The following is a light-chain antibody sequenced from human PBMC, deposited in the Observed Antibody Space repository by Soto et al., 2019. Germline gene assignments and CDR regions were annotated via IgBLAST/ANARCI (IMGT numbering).Light chain of an antibody. J-gene: IGLJ3*02. CDR3: SSYASNDPHLV. CDR1: NSDVGGYNY. Sequence: QSALTQPASVSGSPRQSSTISCTGTNSDVGGYNYVSWYQHHPDKAPKLMIYDVNKRPSGVSDRFSGSKSGNTASLTISALQAADEAAYYCSSYASNDPHLVFGGEAKVTVI. V-gene: IGLV2-14*03. CDR2: DVN.